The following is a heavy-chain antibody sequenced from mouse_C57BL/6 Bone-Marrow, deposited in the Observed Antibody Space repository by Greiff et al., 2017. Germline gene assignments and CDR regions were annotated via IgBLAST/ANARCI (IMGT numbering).Heavy chain of an antibody. CDR3: ARDNYWYFDV. Sequence: EVKLQESGGGLVKPGGSLKLSCAASGFTFSSYAMSWVRQTPEKRLGWVATISDGGSYTYYPDNVKGRFTLSRDNAKNNLYLQMSHLKSEDTAMYYCARDNYWYFDVWGTGTTVTVSS. V-gene: IGHV5-4*01. CDR1: GFTFSSYA. CDR2: ISDGGSYT. J-gene: IGHJ1*03.